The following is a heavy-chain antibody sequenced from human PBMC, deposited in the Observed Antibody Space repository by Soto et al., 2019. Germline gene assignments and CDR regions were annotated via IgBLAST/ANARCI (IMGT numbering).Heavy chain of an antibody. CDR1: GFTFSSYG. D-gene: IGHD3-10*01. CDR3: AKGGRMVRGDYFDY. J-gene: IGHJ4*02. CDR2: IWYDGSNK. Sequence: QVQLEESGGGVVQPGRSLRLSCAASGFTFSSYGMHWVRQAPGKGLEWVAVIWYDGSNKFYADSVKGRFTISRDNSKNTLYLQMNSLRAEDTAVYSCAKGGRMVRGDYFDYWGQGTLVTVSS. V-gene: IGHV3-33*06.